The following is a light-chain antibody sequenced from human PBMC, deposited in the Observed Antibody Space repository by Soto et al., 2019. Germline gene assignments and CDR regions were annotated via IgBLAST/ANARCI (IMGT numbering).Light chain of an antibody. CDR1: QGISSY. J-gene: IGKJ2*01. V-gene: IGKV1-8*01. CDR2: AAA. CDR3: QQYLSYPYT. Sequence: AIRMTQSPSSFSASTGDRVTITCRASQGISSYLAWYQQKPGTAPKLLIYAAAALQRGAPSRFSASGSGTDFTLTISRLQSGDFATYYCQQYLSYPYTFGQGTKLEI.